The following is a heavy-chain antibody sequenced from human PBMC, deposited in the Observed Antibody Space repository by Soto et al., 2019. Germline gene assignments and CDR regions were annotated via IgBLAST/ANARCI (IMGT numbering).Heavy chain of an antibody. D-gene: IGHD5-12*01. CDR2: ISGSGGST. V-gene: IGHV3-23*01. CDR1: GFTFRSYA. J-gene: IGHJ4*02. CDR3: AKGSSGYD. Sequence: XXSLRLCCAASGFTFRSYAMRWVRQAPGKGLEWVSAISGSGGSTYYADSVKGRFTISRDNSKNTLYLKMNSLRAEDTAVYYCAKGSSGYDWGQGTLVTVSS.